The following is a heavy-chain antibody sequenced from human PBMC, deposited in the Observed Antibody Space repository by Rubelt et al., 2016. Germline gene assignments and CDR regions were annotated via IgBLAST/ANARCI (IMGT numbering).Heavy chain of an antibody. CDR1: GFTFDDYG. J-gene: IGHJ6*02. Sequence: EVQLVESGGGVVRPGGSLRLSCAASGFTFDDYGMSWVRQAPGKGLEWVSSISGSGGRPDYADSGNTLALQRKSLRADDTAVYYCAKTVGEYYYYYGMDVWGQGTTVTVSS. CDR2: ISGSGGRP. D-gene: IGHD3-10*01. CDR3: AKTVGEYYYYYGMDV. V-gene: IGHV3-23*04.